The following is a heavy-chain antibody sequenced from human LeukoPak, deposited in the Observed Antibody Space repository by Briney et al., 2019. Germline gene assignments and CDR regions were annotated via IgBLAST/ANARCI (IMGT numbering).Heavy chain of an antibody. CDR3: ARVYDLWSGYYSLGSGYYYMDV. D-gene: IGHD3-3*01. Sequence: GASVTVSCKASGGTFSSYAISWVRQAPGQGLEWMGGIIPIFGTANYAQKFQGRVTITTDESTSTAYMELSSLRSEDTAVYYCARVYDLWSGYYSLGSGYYYMDVWGKGTTVTVSS. J-gene: IGHJ6*03. V-gene: IGHV1-69*05. CDR1: GGTFSSYA. CDR2: IIPIFGTA.